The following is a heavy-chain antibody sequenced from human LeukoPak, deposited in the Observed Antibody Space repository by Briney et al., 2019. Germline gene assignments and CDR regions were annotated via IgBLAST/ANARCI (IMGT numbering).Heavy chain of an antibody. CDR3: ARQMLSSWYGGGDY. J-gene: IGHJ4*02. CDR1: GYTFTGYY. V-gene: IGHV1-2*02. Sequence: GASVKVSCKASGYTFTGYYMHWVRQAPGQGLEWMGWINPNSGGTNYAQKFQGRVTMTRDTSISTAYMELSRLRSDDTAVYYCARQMLSSWYGGGDYWGQGALVTVSS. CDR2: INPNSGGT. D-gene: IGHD6-13*01.